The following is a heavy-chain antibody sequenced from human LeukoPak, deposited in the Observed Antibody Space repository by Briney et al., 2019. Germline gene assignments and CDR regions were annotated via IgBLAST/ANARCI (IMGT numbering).Heavy chain of an antibody. D-gene: IGHD1-1*01. CDR1: GGTFSSYA. J-gene: IGHJ4*02. CDR2: IIPIFGTA. CDR3: ARGGAGTVHFGY. Sequence: AASVKVSCKASGGTFSSYAISWVRQAPGQGLEWMGGIIPIFGTANYAQKFQGRVTITADESTSTAYMELSSLRSEDTAVYYCARGGAGTVHFGYWGQGTLVTVSS. V-gene: IGHV1-69*13.